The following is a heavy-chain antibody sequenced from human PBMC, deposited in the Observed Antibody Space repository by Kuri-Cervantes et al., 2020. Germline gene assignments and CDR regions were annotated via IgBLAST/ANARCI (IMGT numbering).Heavy chain of an antibody. CDR3: ARDRGGHIVVVTAPFDY. V-gene: IGHV3-48*02. Sequence: GGSLRLSCAASGSTFNNAWMNWVRQAPGKGLEWVSYISSSSTTIYYADSVKGRFTISRDNAKNSLYLQMNSLRDEDTAVYYCARDRGGHIVVVTAPFDYWGQGTLVTVSS. CDR1: GSTFNNAW. J-gene: IGHJ4*02. D-gene: IGHD2-21*02. CDR2: ISSSSTTI.